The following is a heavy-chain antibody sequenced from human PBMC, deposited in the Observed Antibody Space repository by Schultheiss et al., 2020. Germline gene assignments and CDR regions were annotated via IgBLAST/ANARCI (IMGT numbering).Heavy chain of an antibody. CDR3: AKDDGVAEYFQH. D-gene: IGHD3-10*01. Sequence: SLKISCAASGFTFSSYGMHWVRQAPGKGLEWVAVISYDGSNKYYADSVKGRFTISRDNSKNTLYLQMNSLRAEDTAVYYCAKDDGVAEYFQHWGQGTLVTVSS. CDR1: GFTFSSYG. J-gene: IGHJ1*01. V-gene: IGHV3-30*18. CDR2: ISYDGSNK.